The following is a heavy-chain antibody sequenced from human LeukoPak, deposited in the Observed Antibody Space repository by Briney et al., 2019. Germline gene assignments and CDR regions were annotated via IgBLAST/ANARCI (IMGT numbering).Heavy chain of an antibody. J-gene: IGHJ6*02. CDR1: GFTFSTYA. V-gene: IGHV3-23*01. Sequence: GGSLRLSCAASGFTFSTYAVNWVRQAPGKGLEWVSTISGSGDSTYYADSVKGRFTISRDDSKNTAYLQMNSLKTEDTAVYYCTRHRNDFWSGYYKDYYYGMDVWGQGTTVTVSS. D-gene: IGHD3-3*01. CDR3: TRHRNDFWSGYYKDYYYGMDV. CDR2: ISGSGDST.